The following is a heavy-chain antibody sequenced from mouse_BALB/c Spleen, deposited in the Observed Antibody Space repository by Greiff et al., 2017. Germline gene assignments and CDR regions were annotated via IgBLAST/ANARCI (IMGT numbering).Heavy chain of an antibody. V-gene: IGHV1-87*01. CDR2: IYPGDGDT. Sequence: QVQLKESGAELARPGASVKLSCKASGYTFTSYWMQWVKQRPGQGLEWIGAIYPGDGDTRYTQKFKGKATLTADKSSSTAYMQLSSLASEDSAVYYCARNGNYRITTGSYYAMDYWGQGTSVTVSS. D-gene: IGHD2-1*01. CDR1: GYTFTSYW. CDR3: ARNGNYRITTGSYYAMDY. J-gene: IGHJ4*01.